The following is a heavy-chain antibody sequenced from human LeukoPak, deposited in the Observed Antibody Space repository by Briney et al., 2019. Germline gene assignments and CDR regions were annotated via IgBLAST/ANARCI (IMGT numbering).Heavy chain of an antibody. J-gene: IGHJ5*02. D-gene: IGHD6-13*01. CDR2: IYHSGST. CDR3: ARGSRYSSSWYGGWFDP. V-gene: IGHV4-39*07. CDR1: GGSISSGGYY. Sequence: PSETLSLTCTVSGGSISSGGYYWSWIRQPPGKGLEWIGSIYHSGSTYYNPSLKSRVTISVDTSKNQFSLKLSSVTAADTAVYYCARGSRYSSSWYGGWFDPWGQGTLVTVSS.